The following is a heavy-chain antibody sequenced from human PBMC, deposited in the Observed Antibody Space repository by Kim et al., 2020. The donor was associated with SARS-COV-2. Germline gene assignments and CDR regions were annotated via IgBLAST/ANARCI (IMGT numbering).Heavy chain of an antibody. CDR1: GFTFSSYA. Sequence: GGSLRLSCAASGFTFSSYAMSWVRQAPGKGLEWVSAISGSGGSTYYADSVKGRFTISRDNSKNTLYLQMNSLRAEDTAVYYCAKSPQREGVIAAEFQHWGQGTLVTVSS. CDR3: AKSPQREGVIAAEFQH. D-gene: IGHD2-21*01. CDR2: ISGSGGST. V-gene: IGHV3-23*01. J-gene: IGHJ1*01.